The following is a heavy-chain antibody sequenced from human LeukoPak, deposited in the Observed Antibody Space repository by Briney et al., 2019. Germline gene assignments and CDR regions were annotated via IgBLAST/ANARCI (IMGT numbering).Heavy chain of an antibody. CDR2: ISSDGSST. Sequence: QPGGSLRLSCAASGFTFSSYSMNWVRQVPGKGLEWVSRISSDGSSTNYADSVKGRFTISRDNAKNTLYLQMNSLRAEDTAVYYCAKGGGKVQDYWGQGTLVTVSS. J-gene: IGHJ4*02. D-gene: IGHD4-23*01. CDR1: GFTFSSYS. V-gene: IGHV3-74*01. CDR3: AKGGGKVQDY.